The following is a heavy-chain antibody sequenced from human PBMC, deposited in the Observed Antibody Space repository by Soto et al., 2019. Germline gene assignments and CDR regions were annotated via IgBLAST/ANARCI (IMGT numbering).Heavy chain of an antibody. CDR1: GAAFSNYT. D-gene: IGHD1-1*01. Sequence: QVQLVQSGADVKKPGSSVKISCTASGAAFSNYTFTWVRRAPGQGLEWVGRVIPLLDAPNYAEKFQDRVTISADRSTRTVYMELSGLRSEDSAIYYCASGKSQMSQDRMGFYYYMDVWGKGTTVTVSS. CDR2: VIPLLDAP. V-gene: IGHV1-69*08. CDR3: ASGKSQMSQDRMGFYYYMDV. J-gene: IGHJ6*03.